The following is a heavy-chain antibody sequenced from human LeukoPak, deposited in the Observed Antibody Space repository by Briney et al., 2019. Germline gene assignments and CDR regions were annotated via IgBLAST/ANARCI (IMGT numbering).Heavy chain of an antibody. V-gene: IGHV4-38-2*01. Sequence: SETLSLTCAVSGDSLSRGYYWGWIRQPPGKGLEWIGRIYHSGSTYYNPSLKSRVTISVDTSKNQFSLKLSSVTAADTAVYYCGSRNYYDSSGYYSSFDYWGQGTLVTVSS. CDR2: IYHSGST. CDR3: GSRNYYDSSGYYSSFDY. CDR1: GDSLSRGYY. J-gene: IGHJ4*02. D-gene: IGHD3-22*01.